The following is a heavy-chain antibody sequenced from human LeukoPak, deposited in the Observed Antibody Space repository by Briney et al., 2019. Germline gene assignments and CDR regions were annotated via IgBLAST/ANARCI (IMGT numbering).Heavy chain of an antibody. CDR1: GYTFTGYY. D-gene: IGHD2/OR15-2a*01. CDR2: INPNSGST. CDR3: ARDLIARRFSGHTRPSSMALDY. V-gene: IGHV1-2*02. Sequence: ASVKVSCKASGYTFTGYYIHWVRQAPGQGLEWMGWINPNSGSTKFPQTFQDRVTMTWDTSISTAYMEFSGLTSDDTAVYFCARDLIARRFSGHTRPSSMALDYWGQGTLVTVSS. J-gene: IGHJ4*02.